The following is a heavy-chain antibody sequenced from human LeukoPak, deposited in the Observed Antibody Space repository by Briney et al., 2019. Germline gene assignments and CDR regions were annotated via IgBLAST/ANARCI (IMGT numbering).Heavy chain of an antibody. CDR2: IYYSGST. Sequence: PSETLSLTCTVSGGSISSSSYYWGWIRQPPGKGLEWIGSIYYSGSTYYNPSLKSRVTISVDTSKNQFSLKLSSVTAADTAVYYCASRGHLYYYYYYYMDVWGKGTTVTVSS. CDR1: GGSISSSSYY. V-gene: IGHV4-39*01. J-gene: IGHJ6*03. D-gene: IGHD3-16*01. CDR3: ASRGHLYYYYYYYMDV.